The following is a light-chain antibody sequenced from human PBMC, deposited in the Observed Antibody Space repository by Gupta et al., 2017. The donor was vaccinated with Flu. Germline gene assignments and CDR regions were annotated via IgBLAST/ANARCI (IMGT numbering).Light chain of an antibody. CDR3: QQYRTLIT. CDR1: QSIGSSY. CDR2: DAS. V-gene: IGKV3-20*01. Sequence: GERATLSCRASQSIGSSYLAWYQQRPGQALRRLIYDASSRATGIPDRFSGSGSGTDFTLTISRLEPEDFAVYYCQQYRTLITFGQGTRLEIK. J-gene: IGKJ5*01.